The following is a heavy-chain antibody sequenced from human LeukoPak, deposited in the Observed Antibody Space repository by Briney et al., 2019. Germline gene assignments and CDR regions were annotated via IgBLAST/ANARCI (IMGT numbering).Heavy chain of an antibody. D-gene: IGHD3-22*01. Sequence: GGSLRLSCAASGFTFSNYYMSWIRQAPGKGLEWVSYISGSSGSTNYADSVMGRFTISRDNGKNSLYLQMNSLRAEDTAVYYCARDQGENYHSSGYYPYWGQGTLVTVSS. CDR2: ISGSSGST. V-gene: IGHV3-11*06. CDR3: ARDQGENYHSSGYYPY. CDR1: GFTFSNYY. J-gene: IGHJ4*02.